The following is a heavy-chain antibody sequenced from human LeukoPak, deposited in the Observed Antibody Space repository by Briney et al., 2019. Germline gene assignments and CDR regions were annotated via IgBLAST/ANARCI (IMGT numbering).Heavy chain of an antibody. CDR1: GYTFTSYY. CDR2: VNPSGGST. J-gene: IGHJ4*02. Sequence: ASVKVSCKASGYTFTSYYMHWVRQAPGQGLEWMGIVNPSGGSTSYAQKFQGRVTMTRDTSTSTVYMELSSLRSEDTAVYYCARDPRGDYYFDYWGQGTLVTVSS. D-gene: IGHD2-21*02. CDR3: ARDPRGDYYFDY. V-gene: IGHV1-46*01.